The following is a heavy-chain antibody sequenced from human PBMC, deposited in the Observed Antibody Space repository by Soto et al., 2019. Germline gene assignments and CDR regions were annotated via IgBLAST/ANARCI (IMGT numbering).Heavy chain of an antibody. CDR3: ARDGHGVSYYYYAMDV. CDR2: IYYSGRT. CDR1: GGSISRGNYY. J-gene: IGHJ6*02. Sequence: QVQLQESGPGLVKPSQTLSVTCTVSGGSISRGNYYWNWIRQHPGKGLEWIGYIYYSGRTHYNPSHERRVTISVDTSKNQFSLNLSSVTAADTAVYYCARDGHGVSYYYYAMDVWGQGTTVTVSS. D-gene: IGHD3-10*01. V-gene: IGHV4-31*03.